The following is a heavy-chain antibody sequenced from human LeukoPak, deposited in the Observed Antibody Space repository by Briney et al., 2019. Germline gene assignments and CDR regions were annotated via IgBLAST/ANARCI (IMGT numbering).Heavy chain of an antibody. CDR3: ARVTYSSSSMSLDAFDI. Sequence: SETLSLTCTVSGGSISSSSYYWGWIRQPPGKGLEWIGRIYYSGSTYYNPSLKCRVTISVDTSKNQFSLKLSSVTAADTAVYYCARVTYSSSSMSLDAFDIWGQGTMVTVSS. D-gene: IGHD6-6*01. J-gene: IGHJ3*02. CDR1: GGSISSSSYY. V-gene: IGHV4-39*07. CDR2: IYYSGST.